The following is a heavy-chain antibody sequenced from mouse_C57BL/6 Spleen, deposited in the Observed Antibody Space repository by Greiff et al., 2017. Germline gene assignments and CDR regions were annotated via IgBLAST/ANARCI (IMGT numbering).Heavy chain of an antibody. CDR1: GYAFSSSW. CDR2: IYPGDGDT. CDR3: ARAVMVGGYFDV. V-gene: IGHV1-82*01. Sequence: QVQLKQSGPELVKPGASVKISCKASGYAFSSSWMHWVKQRPGKGLEWIGRIYPGDGDTNYNGKFKGKATLTADKSSSTAYMQLSSLTSEDSAVYFCARAVMVGGYFDVWGTGTTVTVSS. D-gene: IGHD1-1*02. J-gene: IGHJ1*03.